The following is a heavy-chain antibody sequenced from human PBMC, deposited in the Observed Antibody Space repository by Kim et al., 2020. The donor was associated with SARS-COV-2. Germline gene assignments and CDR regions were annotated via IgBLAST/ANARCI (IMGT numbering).Heavy chain of an antibody. CDR3: TTDILGNRAAADY. CDR2: IKSKTDGGTT. Sequence: GGSLRLSCAASGFTFSNAWMSWVRQAPGKGLEWVGRIKSKTDGGTTDYAAPVKGRFTISRDDSKNTLYLQMNSLKTEDTAVYYCTTDILGNRAAADYWGQGTLVTVSS. CDR1: GFTFSNAW. D-gene: IGHD6-13*01. V-gene: IGHV3-15*01. J-gene: IGHJ4*02.